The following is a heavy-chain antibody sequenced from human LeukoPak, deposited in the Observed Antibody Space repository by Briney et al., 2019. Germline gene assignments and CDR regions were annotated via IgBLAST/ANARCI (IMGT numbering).Heavy chain of an antibody. CDR2: ITDSGRGT. D-gene: IGHD2-21*01. Sequence: GGSLRLSCAFSGFTFSNYAMSWVRQAPGKGLEWISGITDSGRGTYYADSVRGRFTISRDKSKNTLYLQMNSLRAEDTALYYCAKDGGGNCYDPIDYWGQGILVTLSS. V-gene: IGHV3-23*01. CDR1: GFTFSNYA. J-gene: IGHJ4*02. CDR3: AKDGGGNCYDPIDY.